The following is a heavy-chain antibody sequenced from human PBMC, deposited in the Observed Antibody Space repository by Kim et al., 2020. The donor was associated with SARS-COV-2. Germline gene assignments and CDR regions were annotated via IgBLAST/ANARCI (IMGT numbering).Heavy chain of an antibody. J-gene: IGHJ4*01. Sequence: SETLSLTCTVSGGSISSSSYYWGWIRQPPGKGLAWIGSISYSGGTYFNPSLKSRVTISVDTSKNQFSLKLSSVTAADTAVYYCARIPHSVWFGEDRLYYFDYGGHGTLVTVSS. CDR2: ISYSGGT. CDR3: ARIPHSVWFGEDRLYYFDY. CDR1: GGSISSSSYY. D-gene: IGHD3-10*01. V-gene: IGHV4-39*01.